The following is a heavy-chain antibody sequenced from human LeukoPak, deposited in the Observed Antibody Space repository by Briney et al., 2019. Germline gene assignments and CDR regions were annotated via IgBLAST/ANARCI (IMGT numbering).Heavy chain of an antibody. J-gene: IGHJ6*03. D-gene: IGHD1-1*01. V-gene: IGHV1-18*01. Sequence: ASVKVSCKASGYTFTSYGISWVRQAPGQGLEWRGWISAYNGNTNYAQKLQGRVTMTTDTSTSTAYMELRSLRSDDTAVYYCARNGLTTGAKSYYYYMDVWGKGTTATVSS. CDR1: GYTFTSYG. CDR3: ARNGLTTGAKSYYYYMDV. CDR2: ISAYNGNT.